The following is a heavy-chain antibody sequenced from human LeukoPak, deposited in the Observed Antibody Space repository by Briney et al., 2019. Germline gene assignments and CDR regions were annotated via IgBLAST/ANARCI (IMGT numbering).Heavy chain of an antibody. V-gene: IGHV3-30-3*01. J-gene: IGHJ4*02. Sequence: PGGSLRLSCAASGFTFSSYAMHWVRQAPGKGLEWVAVISYDGSNKYYADSVKGRFTISRDNSKNTLYLQMNSLRAEDTAVYYCARGLFDCSGGACYMIDYWGQGTLVTVSS. CDR3: ARGLFDCSGGACYMIDY. CDR2: ISYDGSNK. CDR1: GFTFSSYA. D-gene: IGHD2-15*01.